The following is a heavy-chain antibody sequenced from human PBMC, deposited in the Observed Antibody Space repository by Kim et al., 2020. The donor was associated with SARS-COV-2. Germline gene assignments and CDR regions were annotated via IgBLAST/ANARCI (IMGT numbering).Heavy chain of an antibody. Sequence: GGSLRLSCAASGFTFSSYAMHWVRQAPGKGLEWVAVISYDGSNKYYADSVKGRFTISRDNSKNTLYLQMNSLRAEDTAVYYCARGGLDWPGTRYFDLWGR. CDR3: ARGGLDWPGTRYFDL. V-gene: IGHV3-30*04. J-gene: IGHJ2*01. D-gene: IGHD3-9*01. CDR2: ISYDGSNK. CDR1: GFTFSSYA.